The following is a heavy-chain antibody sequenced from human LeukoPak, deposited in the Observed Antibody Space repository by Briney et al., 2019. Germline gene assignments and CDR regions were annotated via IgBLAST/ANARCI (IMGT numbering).Heavy chain of an antibody. Sequence: PGRSLRLSCAASGFTLDDYAMHWVRHAPGKGLEWVSGISWNSGSIGYADSVKGRFTISRDNAKNSLYLQMNSLRAEDTAVYYCARFPRARITMVRGYYDYYYMDVWGKGTTVTISS. J-gene: IGHJ6*03. CDR1: GFTLDDYA. CDR3: ARFPRARITMVRGYYDYYYMDV. V-gene: IGHV3-9*01. D-gene: IGHD3-10*01. CDR2: ISWNSGSI.